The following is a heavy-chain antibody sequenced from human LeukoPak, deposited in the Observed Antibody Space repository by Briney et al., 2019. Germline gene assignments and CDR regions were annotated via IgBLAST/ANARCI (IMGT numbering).Heavy chain of an antibody. Sequence: ASVKVSCKASGYTFTSYDIIWVRQATGQGLEWMGWMNPNTGYTGYAHKFQGRITKTRNTAISTAYMDLSSLNSQDTAVYYCARSSAWAHFDNWGQGTLVSVSS. CDR1: GYTFTSYD. V-gene: IGHV1-8*01. D-gene: IGHD2-15*01. CDR2: MNPNTGYT. J-gene: IGHJ4*02. CDR3: ARSSAWAHFDN.